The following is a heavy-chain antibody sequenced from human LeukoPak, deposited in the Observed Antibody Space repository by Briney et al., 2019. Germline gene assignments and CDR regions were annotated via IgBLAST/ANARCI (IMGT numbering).Heavy chain of an antibody. Sequence: PSETLSLTCAVNGGSFSGYYWSWIRQPPGKGLEWIGEINHSGSTNYNPSLKSRVTISVDTSKNQFSLKLSSVTAADTAVYYCARHPLGYCSSTSCYGDWFDPWGQGTLVTVSS. CDR3: ARHPLGYCSSTSCYGDWFDP. CDR1: GGSFSGYY. V-gene: IGHV4-34*01. CDR2: INHSGST. J-gene: IGHJ5*02. D-gene: IGHD2-2*01.